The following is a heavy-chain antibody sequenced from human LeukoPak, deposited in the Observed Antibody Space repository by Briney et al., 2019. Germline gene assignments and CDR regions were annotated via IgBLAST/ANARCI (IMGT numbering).Heavy chain of an antibody. Sequence: GESLKISSKSSGYKFTSYWIGWVRQMPGKGLEWMGIIYPGDSDTRYSPSFQGQVTISADKSDSTAYLQWSSLEASDTAMYYCARLYGDYGPIDSWGQGTLVTVSS. CDR2: IYPGDSDT. V-gene: IGHV5-51*01. J-gene: IGHJ4*02. CDR3: ARLYGDYGPIDS. CDR1: GYKFTSYW. D-gene: IGHD4-17*01.